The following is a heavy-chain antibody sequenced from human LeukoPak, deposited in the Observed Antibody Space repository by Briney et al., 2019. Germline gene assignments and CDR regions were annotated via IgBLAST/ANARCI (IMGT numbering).Heavy chain of an antibody. V-gene: IGHV3-30-3*01. CDR1: GLTFSSYA. CDR3: ATAPFLRGY. J-gene: IGHJ4*02. D-gene: IGHD3-10*01. CDR2: ISYDGSNK. Sequence: GRSLRLSCAASGLTFSSYAMHWVRQAPGKGLEWVAVISYDGSNKYYADSVKGRFTISRDNSRNTLYLQMNSLRAEDTAVYYCATAPFLRGYWGQGTLVTVSS.